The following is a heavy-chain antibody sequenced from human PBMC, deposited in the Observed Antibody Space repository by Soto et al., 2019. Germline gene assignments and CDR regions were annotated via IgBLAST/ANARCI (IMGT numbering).Heavy chain of an antibody. V-gene: IGHV5-51*01. CDR1: GYSFTSFW. J-gene: IGHJ6*02. D-gene: IGHD4-17*01. Sequence: GESLKISCKGSGYSFTSFWIGWVRQMPGKGLEWMGIIYPSDSDTKYSPSFQGQVTISADKSIRTAYLHWSSLKASDSAMYYCARLYGPVTNRHFFYYGMDVWGLGTTVTVSS. CDR2: IYPSDSDT. CDR3: ARLYGPVTNRHFFYYGMDV.